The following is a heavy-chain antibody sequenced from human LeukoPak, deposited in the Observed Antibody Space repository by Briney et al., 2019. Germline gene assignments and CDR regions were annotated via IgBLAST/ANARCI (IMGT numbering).Heavy chain of an antibody. J-gene: IGHJ4*02. CDR3: ARDRSHGSGSYSDY. V-gene: IGHV1-18*04. CDR2: ISAYNGNT. CDR1: GYNFTTYW. D-gene: IGHD1-26*01. Sequence: GESLKISCKGSGYNFTTYWIGWVRQAPGQGLEWMGWISAYNGNTNYAQKLQGRVTMTTDTSTSTAYMELRSLRSDDTAVYYCARDRSHGSGSYSDYWGQGTLVTVSS.